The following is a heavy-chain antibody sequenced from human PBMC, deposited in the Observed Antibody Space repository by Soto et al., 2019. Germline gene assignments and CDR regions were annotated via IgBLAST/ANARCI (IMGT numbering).Heavy chain of an antibody. CDR3: ARVAGSYDAFDI. CDR1: GGSISSSSYY. J-gene: IGHJ3*02. CDR2: IYYSGST. V-gene: IGHV4-39*01. Sequence: QLQLQESGPGLVKPSETLSLTCTVSGGSISSSSYYWGWIRQPPGKGLEWIGRIYYSGSTYYNPSLKSRVTISVDTSKNQFSLKLSSVTAADTAVYYCARVAGSYDAFDIWGQGTMVTVSS. D-gene: IGHD6-19*01.